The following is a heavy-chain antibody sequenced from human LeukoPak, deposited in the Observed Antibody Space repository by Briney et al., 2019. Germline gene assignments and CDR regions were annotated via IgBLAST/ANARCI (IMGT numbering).Heavy chain of an antibody. J-gene: IGHJ3*02. CDR2: INPKSGDT. V-gene: IGHV1-2*02. D-gene: IGHD1-26*01. CDR3: AREGWEPIRATFDI. CDR1: GYTFNGYY. Sequence: ASVKVSCKASGYTFNGYYLNWVRQAPGQGLEWMGWINPKSGDTNYAQKFQGRVTLTRDTSISTAYMDLSRLTSDDTAVYYCAREGWEPIRATFDIWGQGTMVTVSS.